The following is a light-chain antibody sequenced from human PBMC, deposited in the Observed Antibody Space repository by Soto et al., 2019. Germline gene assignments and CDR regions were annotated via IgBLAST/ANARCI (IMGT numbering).Light chain of an antibody. CDR2: DAS. Sequence: EIVLTQSPATLSLSPGERATLSCRASQSVSSYLAWYQQKPGQAPRLLIYDASNRATGIPARFSGSGFGTDCTLTISSLEPEDFGVYYCQQRSNWPPYTFDQGTKRESK. V-gene: IGKV3-11*01. J-gene: IGKJ2*01. CDR1: QSVSSY. CDR3: QQRSNWPPYT.